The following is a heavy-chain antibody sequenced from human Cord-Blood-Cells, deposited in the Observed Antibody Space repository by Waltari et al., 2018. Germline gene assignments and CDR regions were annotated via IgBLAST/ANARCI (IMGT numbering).Heavy chain of an antibody. CDR2: ISYDGSNK. CDR1: GFTFSSYA. Sequence: QVQLVESGGGVVQPGRSLRLSCAASGFTFSSYAMHWVRQAPGKGLEWVAVISYDGSNKYYADSGKGRFTICRDNSKNTLYLQMNSLRAEDTAVYYCAREIEYSSSYDYWGQGTLVTVSS. CDR3: AREIEYSSSYDY. J-gene: IGHJ4*02. D-gene: IGHD6-13*01. V-gene: IGHV3-30-3*01.